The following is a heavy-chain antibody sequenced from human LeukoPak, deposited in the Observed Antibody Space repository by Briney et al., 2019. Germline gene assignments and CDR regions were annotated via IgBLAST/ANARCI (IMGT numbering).Heavy chain of an antibody. D-gene: IGHD3-22*01. J-gene: IGHJ3*02. CDR2: IYYSGST. Sequence: PPETLSLTCTVSGGSISSYYWSWIRQPPGKGLEWIGYIYYSGSTNYNPSLKSRVTISVDTSKNQFSLKLSSVTAADTAVYYCARFYDSSGYYHHDAFDIWGQGTMVTVSS. CDR3: ARFYDSSGYYHHDAFDI. CDR1: GGSISSYY. V-gene: IGHV4-59*01.